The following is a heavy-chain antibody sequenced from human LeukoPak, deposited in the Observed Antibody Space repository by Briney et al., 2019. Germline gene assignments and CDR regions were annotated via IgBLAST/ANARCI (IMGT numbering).Heavy chain of an antibody. CDR2: FYYSGNT. CDR3: ARQPYSYDSSGHEIHWFDP. V-gene: IGHV4-59*08. D-gene: IGHD3-22*01. J-gene: IGHJ5*02. CDR1: GGSISSYY. Sequence: PSETLSLTCTVSGGSISSYYWSWIRQPPGKGLEWIGYFYYSGNTNFNPSLKSRVTISADTSKNQFSLKLTSVTAADTAVYYCARQPYSYDSSGHEIHWFDPWGQGTLVTVSS.